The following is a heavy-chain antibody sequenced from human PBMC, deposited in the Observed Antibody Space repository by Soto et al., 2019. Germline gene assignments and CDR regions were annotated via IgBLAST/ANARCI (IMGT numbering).Heavy chain of an antibody. V-gene: IGHV4-59*01. Sequence: SETLSLTCTVSGGSISSYYWSWIRQPPGKGLEWIGYIYYSGSTNYNPSLKSRVTISVDTSKNQFSLKLSSVTAADTAVYYCARGNTYYDFWSGYVNNWFDPWGQGTLVTVSS. D-gene: IGHD3-3*01. CDR3: ARGNTYYDFWSGYVNNWFDP. J-gene: IGHJ5*02. CDR1: GGSISSYY. CDR2: IYYSGST.